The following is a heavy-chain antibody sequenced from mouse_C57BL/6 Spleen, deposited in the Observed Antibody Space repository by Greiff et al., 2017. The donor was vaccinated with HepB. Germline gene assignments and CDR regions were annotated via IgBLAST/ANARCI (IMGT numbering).Heavy chain of an antibody. CDR1: GYSITSGYY. V-gene: IGHV3-6*01. Sequence: EVKLLESGPGLVKPSQSLSLTCSVTGYSITSGYYWNWIRQFPGNKLEWMGYISYDGSNNYNPSLKNRISITRDTSKNQFFLKLNSVTTEDTATYYCARADDGYYEDAMDYWGQGTSVTVSS. CDR2: ISYDGSN. CDR3: ARADDGYYEDAMDY. D-gene: IGHD2-3*01. J-gene: IGHJ4*01.